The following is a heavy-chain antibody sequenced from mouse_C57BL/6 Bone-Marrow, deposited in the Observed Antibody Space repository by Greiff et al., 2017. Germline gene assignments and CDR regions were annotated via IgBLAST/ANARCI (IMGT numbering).Heavy chain of an antibody. CDR1: GYTFTSYW. CDR3: ARDDYYGSGNYAMDY. D-gene: IGHD1-1*01. J-gene: IGHJ4*01. Sequence: QVQLQQPGAELVKPGASVKLSCKASGYTFTSYWMQWVKQRPGQGLEWIGEIDPSDSYTNYNQKFKGKAPLTVDTSSSTAYMQLSSLTSEDSAVYYCARDDYYGSGNYAMDYGGQGTSVTVTA. CDR2: IDPSDSYT. V-gene: IGHV1-50*01.